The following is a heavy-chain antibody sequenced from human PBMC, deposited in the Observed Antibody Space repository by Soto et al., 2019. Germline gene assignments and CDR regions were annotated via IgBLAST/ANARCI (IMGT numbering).Heavy chain of an antibody. D-gene: IGHD5-12*01. Sequence: QVNLQESGPGLVKPSETLSVTCTVSGGSISGHSWIWIRQPAGKGLEWIGHIYPSGSTSYNPSLRSRGTIALDTPSHQIFLNLTSLTAGDTALFYCVRGRSYSVYDFWGPGTLVTVSS. CDR3: VRGRSYSVYDF. CDR2: IYPSGST. CDR1: GGSISGHS. J-gene: IGHJ4*02. V-gene: IGHV4-4*07.